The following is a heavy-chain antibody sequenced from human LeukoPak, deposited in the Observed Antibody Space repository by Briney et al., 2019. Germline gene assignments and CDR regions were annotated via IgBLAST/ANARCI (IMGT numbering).Heavy chain of an antibody. J-gene: IGHJ5*02. Sequence: SETLSLTCTVSGGSISNSYYYWGWTRQPPGEALEWIGSIYYSGTTYYKPSLKSRVTISVDTSKNQFSLRLSSVTAADTAVYYCARRRDTYYYGSGSYYNYWFDPWGQGTLVTVSS. CDR3: ARRRDTYYYGSGSYYNYWFDP. V-gene: IGHV4-39*01. CDR1: GGSISNSYYY. D-gene: IGHD3-10*01. CDR2: IYYSGTT.